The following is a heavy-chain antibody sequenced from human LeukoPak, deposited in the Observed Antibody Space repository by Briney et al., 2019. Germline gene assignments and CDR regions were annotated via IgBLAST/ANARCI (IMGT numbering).Heavy chain of an antibody. Sequence: GGSLRLSCAASGFTFSSYSMNWVRQAPGKGLEWVSSISSSSSYIYYADSVRGRFTISRDNAKNSLYLQMNSLRAEDTAAYYCARDHYLDAFDIWGQGTMVTVSS. CDR2: ISSSSSYI. CDR3: ARDHYLDAFDI. J-gene: IGHJ3*02. V-gene: IGHV3-21*01. CDR1: GFTFSSYS. D-gene: IGHD2/OR15-2a*01.